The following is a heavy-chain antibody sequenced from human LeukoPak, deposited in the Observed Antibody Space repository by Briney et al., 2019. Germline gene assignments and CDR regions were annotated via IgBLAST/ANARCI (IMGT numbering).Heavy chain of an antibody. D-gene: IGHD3-22*01. J-gene: IGHJ6*03. CDR1: GFTFSSYG. V-gene: IGHV3-30*02. CDR3: ARVSDYYDSSGYYPYYYYMDV. Sequence: GGSLRLSCAASGFTFSSYGMHWVRQAPGKGLEWVAFIRYDGSNKYYADSVKGRFTISRDNAKNSLYLQMNSLRAEDTALYHCARVSDYYDSSGYYPYYYYMDVWGKGTTVTISS. CDR2: IRYDGSNK.